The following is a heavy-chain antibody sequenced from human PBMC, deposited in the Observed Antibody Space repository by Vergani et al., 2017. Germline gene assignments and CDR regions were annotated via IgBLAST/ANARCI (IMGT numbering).Heavy chain of an antibody. V-gene: IGHV5-51*03. J-gene: IGHJ3*02. CDR1: GYSFTSYW. D-gene: IGHD3-22*01. CDR3: AGPSYDSRGYYSRFDAFDI. CDR2: IYPGDSDT. Sequence: EVQLVQSGAEVKKPGESLKISCKGSGYSFTSYWIGWVRQLPGKGLEWMGIIYPGDSDTRYSPSFQGQVTISADKSISTAYLQWSSLKASDTAMYYCAGPSYDSRGYYSRFDAFDIWGQGTMVTVSS.